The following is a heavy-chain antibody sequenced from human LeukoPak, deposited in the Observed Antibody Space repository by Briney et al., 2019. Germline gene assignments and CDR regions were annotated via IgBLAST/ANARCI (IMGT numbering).Heavy chain of an antibody. CDR3: ARDRGQRFWSGYPYYYYYMDV. V-gene: IGHV1-3*01. CDR1: GYTFTSYA. CDR2: INAGNGNT. D-gene: IGHD3-3*01. J-gene: IGHJ6*03. Sequence: ASVKVSCKASGYTFTSYAMHWVRQAPGQRLEWMGWINAGNGNTKYSQKFQGRVTITRDTSASTAYMELSRLRSDDTAVYYCARDRGQRFWSGYPYYYYYMDVWGKGTTVTVSS.